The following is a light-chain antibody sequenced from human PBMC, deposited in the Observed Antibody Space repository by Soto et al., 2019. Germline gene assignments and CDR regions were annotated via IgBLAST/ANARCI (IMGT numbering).Light chain of an antibody. J-gene: IGKJ3*01. CDR2: GAS. CDR1: QSLSSN. V-gene: IGKV3-15*01. Sequence: EIVMTQPPATLSVSPGERATLSCRASQSLSSNLAWYQQKPGQAPRLLIYGASTRATGIPARFSGSGSGTEFTLTISSLQSEDFAVYYCQQYNNWPPRTFGPGTKVDIK. CDR3: QQYNNWPPRT.